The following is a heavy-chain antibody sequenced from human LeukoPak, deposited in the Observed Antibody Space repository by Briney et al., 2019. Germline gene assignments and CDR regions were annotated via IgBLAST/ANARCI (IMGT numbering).Heavy chain of an antibody. CDR2: ISGSGDST. J-gene: IGHJ4*02. CDR3: AKPLVSDYYDSSGYWGY. V-gene: IGHV3-23*01. D-gene: IGHD3-22*01. CDR1: GFTFSSYA. Sequence: GGSLRLSCAASGFTFSSYAMSWVRQAPGKGLEWVSAISGSGDSTHYSDSVKGRFTISRDNSKNTLYVKMNSLRAEDTAVYYCAKPLVSDYYDSSGYWGYWGQGTLVTVSS.